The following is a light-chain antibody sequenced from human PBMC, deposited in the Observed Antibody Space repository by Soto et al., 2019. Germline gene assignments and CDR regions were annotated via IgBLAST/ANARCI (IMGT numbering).Light chain of an antibody. CDR3: QQAISFSLLS. J-gene: IGKJ4*01. CDR1: QDISSW. Sequence: DIQMTQSPSSVSASVGDRVTITCRASQDISSWLAWYQQKPGKAPKLLIYAASSLQSGVPSRFGGSGSGTDFTLTISSLQPEDFATYYCQQAISFSLLSFGGGTKVEIK. V-gene: IGKV1-12*01. CDR2: AAS.